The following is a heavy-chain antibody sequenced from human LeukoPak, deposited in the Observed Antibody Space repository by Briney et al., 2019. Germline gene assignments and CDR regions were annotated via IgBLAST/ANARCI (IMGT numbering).Heavy chain of an antibody. CDR1: GDSVSSNSAA. Sequence: SQTLSLTCAISGDSVSSNSAAWNWITQSPSRGLEWLGRTYYRSKWYNDYAVSLKSRMTINPDTSKNQFSLQLNSVTPEDTAVYYCARDPIPVAGWFFDLWGRGTLVTVSS. CDR2: TYYRSKWYN. CDR3: ARDPIPVAGWFFDL. J-gene: IGHJ2*01. V-gene: IGHV6-1*01. D-gene: IGHD6-19*01.